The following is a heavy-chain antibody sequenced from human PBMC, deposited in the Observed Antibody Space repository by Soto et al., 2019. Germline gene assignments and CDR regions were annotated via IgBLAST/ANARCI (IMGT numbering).Heavy chain of an antibody. D-gene: IGHD1-20*01. CDR1: GGSFNGYF. CDR2: VIPMHGSE. CDR3: ATGITSSGYRRYMHD. J-gene: IGHJ6*03. Sequence: VQLVQSGAEMKKPGSSVRVSCKASGGSFNGYFITWVRQAPGQGLEWVGMVIPMHGSESHARKFGDRISLTADTLTNPAFLDLSSLQSEDTAVFYCATGITSSGYRRYMHDWGKGAKVTVSS. V-gene: IGHV1-69*08.